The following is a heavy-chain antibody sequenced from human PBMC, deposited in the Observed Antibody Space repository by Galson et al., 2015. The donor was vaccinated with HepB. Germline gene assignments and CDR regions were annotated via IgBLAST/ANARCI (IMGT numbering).Heavy chain of an antibody. CDR3: TRPTYYDFWSGYYGDAFDI. J-gene: IGHJ3*02. CDR1: GFAFSGSA. CDR2: IRSKANSYAT. Sequence: SLRLSCAASGFAFSGSAMHWVRQASGKGLEWVGRIRSKANSYATAYAASVKGRFTISRDDSKNTAYLQMNSLKTEDTAVYYCTRPTYYDFWSGYYGDAFDIWGQGTMVTVSS. D-gene: IGHD3-3*01. V-gene: IGHV3-73*01.